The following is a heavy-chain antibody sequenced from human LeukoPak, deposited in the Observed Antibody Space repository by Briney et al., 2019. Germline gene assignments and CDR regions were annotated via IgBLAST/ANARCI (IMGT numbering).Heavy chain of an antibody. CDR3: ATDGSGYYRYFDL. D-gene: IGHD3-22*01. J-gene: IGHJ2*01. V-gene: IGHV4-59*12. Sequence: SETLSLTCTVSGGSISGYYWSWIRQPPGKGLEWIGYLYYSGSNNYNPSLKSRVTISLNTSKSQFSLKLSSVTAADTAVYYCATDGSGYYRYFDLWGRGTLVTVSS. CDR2: LYYSGSN. CDR1: GGSISGYY.